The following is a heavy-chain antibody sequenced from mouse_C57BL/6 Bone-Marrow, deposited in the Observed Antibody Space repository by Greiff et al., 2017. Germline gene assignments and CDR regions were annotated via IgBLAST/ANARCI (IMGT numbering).Heavy chain of an antibody. Sequence: EVKLVESGAELVRPGASVKLSCTASGFNIKDDYMHWVKQRPEQGLEWIGWIDPENGDTEYDSKFQGKATITADTSSNTAYLQLSSLTSEDTAVYYCTTAHCYSSSFYAMDYWGQGTSVTVSS. CDR2: IDPENGDT. D-gene: IGHD1-1*01. CDR1: GFNIKDDY. J-gene: IGHJ4*01. CDR3: TTAHCYSSSFYAMDY. V-gene: IGHV14-4*01.